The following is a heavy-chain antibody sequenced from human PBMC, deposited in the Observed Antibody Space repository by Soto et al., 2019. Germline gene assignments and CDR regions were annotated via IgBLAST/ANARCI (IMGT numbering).Heavy chain of an antibody. J-gene: IGHJ4*02. V-gene: IGHV3-7*05. Sequence: PGGSLRLSCAGSGFTFSAYWMTWVRQAPGKGLEWVANIRQDGNRKNYVDSVKGRFTISRDNAKNSVFLQMNSLRVEDMAVYYCVRDWSYEGDYWGRGILVTVSS. CDR2: IRQDGNRK. CDR3: VRDWSYEGDY. D-gene: IGHD1-26*01. CDR1: GFTFSAYW.